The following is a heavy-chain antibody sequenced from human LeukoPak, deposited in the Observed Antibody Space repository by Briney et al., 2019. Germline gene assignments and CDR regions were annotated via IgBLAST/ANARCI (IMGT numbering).Heavy chain of an antibody. J-gene: IGHJ4*02. CDR2: MYHDGTT. V-gene: IGHV4-39*01. D-gene: IGHD1-14*01. Sequence: PSETLSLTCTVSGASINSGTYYSGWIRRPPGKGLEWIASMYHDGTTSYNPSLESRVTTSIDTSTNQFSLKLSSVTAADTAVYYCASDHKSITMRKGQYFDYWGQGVLVTVSS. CDR3: ASDHKSITMRKGQYFDY. CDR1: GASINSGTYY.